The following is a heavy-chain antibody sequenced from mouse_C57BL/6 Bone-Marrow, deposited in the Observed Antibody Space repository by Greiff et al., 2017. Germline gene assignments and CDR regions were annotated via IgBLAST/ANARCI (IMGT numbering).Heavy chain of an antibody. CDR3: ARDGDGVYAMDY. CDR2: ISDGGSYT. Sequence: EVKLMESGGGLVKPGGSLKLSCAASGFTFSSYAMSWVRQTPEKRLEWVATISDGGSYTYYPDNVKGRFTISRDNAKNNLYLQMSHLKSEDTAMYYCARDGDGVYAMDYWGQGTSVTVSS. CDR1: GFTFSSYA. J-gene: IGHJ4*01. D-gene: IGHD1-1*02. V-gene: IGHV5-4*01.